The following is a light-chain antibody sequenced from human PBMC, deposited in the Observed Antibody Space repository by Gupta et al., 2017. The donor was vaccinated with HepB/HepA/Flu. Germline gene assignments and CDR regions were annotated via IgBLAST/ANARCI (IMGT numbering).Light chain of an antibody. CDR1: QSITTW. Sequence: DIQMTQSPSTLSASVGDTVTITCRASQSITTWLAWYQQKPGKAPNLLIYKVSTLQSGVPSRFSDSGSGTEFTLTINGLQPDDFATYYCQQYEILRSFGQGTKVEVK. V-gene: IGKV1-5*03. CDR2: KVS. J-gene: IGKJ1*01. CDR3: QQYEILRS.